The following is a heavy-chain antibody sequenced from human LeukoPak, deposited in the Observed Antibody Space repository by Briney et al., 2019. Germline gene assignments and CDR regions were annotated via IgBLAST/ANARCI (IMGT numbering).Heavy chain of an antibody. CDR3: ARDEGEAYYDFWSGYYTDYGMDV. V-gene: IGHV3-33*01. D-gene: IGHD3-3*01. CDR2: IWYDGSNK. CDR1: GFTFSSYG. Sequence: GGSLRLSCAASGFTFSSYGMHWVRQAPGKGLEWVAVIWYDGSNKYYADSVKGRFTISRDNSKNTPYLQMNSLRAEDTAVYYCARDEGEAYYDFWSGYYTDYGMDVWGQGTTVTVSS. J-gene: IGHJ6*02.